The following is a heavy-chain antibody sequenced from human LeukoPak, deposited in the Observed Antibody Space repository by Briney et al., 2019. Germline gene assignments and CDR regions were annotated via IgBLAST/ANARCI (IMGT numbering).Heavy chain of an antibody. CDR1: GGTFGSYA. J-gene: IGHJ6*02. V-gene: IGHV1-69*13. D-gene: IGHD2-2*01. CDR3: ARDDPQVPAARYYYGMDV. CDR2: IIPVFGTA. Sequence: SVKVSCKASGGTFGSYAISWVRQAPGQGLEWMGGIIPVFGTANYAQKFQGRVTITADESTSTAYMELSSLRSEDTAVYYCARDDPQVPAARYYYGMDVWGQGTTVTVSS.